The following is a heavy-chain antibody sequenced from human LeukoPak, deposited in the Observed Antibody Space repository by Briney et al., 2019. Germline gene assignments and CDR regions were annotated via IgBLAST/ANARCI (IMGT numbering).Heavy chain of an antibody. CDR1: GYTFTGYY. CDR3: ARGGGWFPFDY. J-gene: IGHJ4*02. CDR2: INTNTGNP. V-gene: IGHV7-4-1*02. D-gene: IGHD6-19*01. Sequence: ASVKVSCKASGYTFTGYYMHWVRQAPGQGLEWMGWINTNTGNPTYAQGFTGRFVFSLDTSVSTAYLQISSLKAEDTAVYYCARGGGWFPFDYWGQGTLVTVSS.